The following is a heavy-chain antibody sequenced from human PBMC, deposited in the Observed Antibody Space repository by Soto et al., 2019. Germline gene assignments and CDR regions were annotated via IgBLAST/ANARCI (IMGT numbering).Heavy chain of an antibody. CDR3: EKDSHFNSGSFRFDY. Sequence: GGSLRLSCAASGFTFSSYAMSWGRQAPGKGLEWVSAISGSGVSTYYADSEKGRFTISRDNSKNTLYLQMNSLRAADTAVYYCEKDSHFNSGSFRFDYWGQGTLVTVSS. CDR1: GFTFSSYA. V-gene: IGHV3-23*01. D-gene: IGHD1-26*01. J-gene: IGHJ4*02. CDR2: ISGSGVST.